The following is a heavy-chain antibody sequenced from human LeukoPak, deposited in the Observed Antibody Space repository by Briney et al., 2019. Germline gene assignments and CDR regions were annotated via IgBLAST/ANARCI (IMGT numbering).Heavy chain of an antibody. CDR1: GFTFGRYA. Sequence: GGSLRLSCAASGFTFGRYAMSWVRQAPGKGLEWVSAISGSGASTYYADSVKGRFTISRDISKNTLYLQMHSLRAEDTAVYYCAKDREDYYDSSGYDYWGQGTLVTVSS. CDR2: ISGSGAST. D-gene: IGHD3-22*01. CDR3: AKDREDYYDSSGYDY. J-gene: IGHJ4*02. V-gene: IGHV3-23*01.